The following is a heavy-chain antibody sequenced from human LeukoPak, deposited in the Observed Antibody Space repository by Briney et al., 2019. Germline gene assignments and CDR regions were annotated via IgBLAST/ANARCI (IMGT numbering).Heavy chain of an antibody. CDR3: AREISYDYVWGSYRYLDY. V-gene: IGHV3-21*01. CDR1: GFTFSSYS. CDR2: ISSSSSYI. D-gene: IGHD3-16*02. J-gene: IGHJ4*02. Sequence: GGSLRLSCAASGFTFSSYSMNWVRQAPGKGLEWVSSISSSSSYIYYADSVKGRFTISRDSAKNSLYLQMNSLRAEDTAVYYCAREISYDYVWGSYRYLDYWGQGTLVTVSS.